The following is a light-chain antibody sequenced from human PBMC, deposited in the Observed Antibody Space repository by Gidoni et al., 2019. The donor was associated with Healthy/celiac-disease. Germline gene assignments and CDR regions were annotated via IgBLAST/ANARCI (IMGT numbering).Light chain of an antibody. CDR2: GAS. Sequence: EIVLTQSPGTLSLSPGERATLSCRASQSVSSSYLAWYQQKPVQAPRLLIYGASSRATGIPDRFSGSGSGTDFTLTISRLEPEDFAVYYCQQFRGFTFGPGTKVDIK. CDR1: QSVSSSY. V-gene: IGKV3-20*01. CDR3: QQFRGFT. J-gene: IGKJ3*01.